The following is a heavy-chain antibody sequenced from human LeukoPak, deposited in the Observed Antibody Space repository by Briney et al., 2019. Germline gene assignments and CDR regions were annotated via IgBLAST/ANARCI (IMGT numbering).Heavy chain of an antibody. CDR3: ARSLTAAAGDY. CDR1: GYRFTSYW. Sequence: GESLKISCKGSGYRFTSYWIGWVRQIPGKGLEWMAIIYPADSDIRYSPSFQGQVTISADKSISTAYLQWSSLKASDTAMYYCARSLTAAAGDYWGQRTLVTVSS. V-gene: IGHV5-51*01. D-gene: IGHD6-25*01. J-gene: IGHJ4*02. CDR2: IYPADSDI.